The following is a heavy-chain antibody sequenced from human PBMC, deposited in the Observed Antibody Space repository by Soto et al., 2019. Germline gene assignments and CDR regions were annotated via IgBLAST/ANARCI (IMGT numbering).Heavy chain of an antibody. D-gene: IGHD3-22*01. CDR2: IYYSGST. Sequence: SETLSLTCTVSGGSISSYYWSWIRQPPGKGLEWIGYIYYSGSTNYNPSLKSRVTISVDTSKNQFSLKLSSVTAADTAVYYCATNNDSSGYYHAYWGQGTLVTVS. CDR1: GGSISSYY. V-gene: IGHV4-59*01. CDR3: ATNNDSSGYYHAY. J-gene: IGHJ4*02.